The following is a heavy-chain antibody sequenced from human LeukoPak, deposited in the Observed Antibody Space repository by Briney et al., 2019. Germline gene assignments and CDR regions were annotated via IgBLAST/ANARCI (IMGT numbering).Heavy chain of an antibody. Sequence: ASVKVSCKASEGTFSSYAISWVRQAPGQGLEWMGGIILIFGTANYAQKFQGRVTITADESTSTAYMELSSLRSEDTAVYYCARDPDYGDYENAFDIWGQGTMVTVSS. CDR2: IILIFGTA. CDR1: EGTFSSYA. D-gene: IGHD4-17*01. J-gene: IGHJ3*02. V-gene: IGHV1-69*13. CDR3: ARDPDYGDYENAFDI.